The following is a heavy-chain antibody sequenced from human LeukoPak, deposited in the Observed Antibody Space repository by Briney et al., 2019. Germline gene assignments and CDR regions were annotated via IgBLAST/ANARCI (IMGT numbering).Heavy chain of an antibody. CDR1: GGSISSWY. CDR3: ARETSLMGYASGLGFDY. CDR2: IYDSGNT. Sequence: SETLSLTCTVSGGSISSWYWSWIRQPPGKGLEWIGYIYDSGNTNYNPSLKSRVTISIDTSKNQFSLKLTSVTAADTATYYCARETSLMGYASGLGFDYWGQGTLVTVSS. J-gene: IGHJ4*02. D-gene: IGHD6-19*01. V-gene: IGHV4-59*01.